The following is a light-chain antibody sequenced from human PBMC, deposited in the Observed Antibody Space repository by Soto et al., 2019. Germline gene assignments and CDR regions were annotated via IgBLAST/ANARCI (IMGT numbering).Light chain of an antibody. CDR2: EVS. Sequence: QSALTQPASVSGSPGQSITISCTGTISDVGGYNYVSWYQQHPGKAPKLMIYEVSNRPSGVSNRFSGSKSGNTASLTISGLQAEDEADYYCSSYTSRSTLDYVFGSGTKVTVL. J-gene: IGLJ1*01. CDR3: SSYTSRSTLDYV. V-gene: IGLV2-14*01. CDR1: ISDVGGYNY.